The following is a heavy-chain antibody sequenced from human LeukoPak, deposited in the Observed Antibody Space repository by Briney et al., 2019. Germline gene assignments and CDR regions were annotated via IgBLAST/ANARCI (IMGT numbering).Heavy chain of an antibody. CDR3: VKETVDSSGYYNWFDP. CDR1: GFTFSSYA. Sequence: GGSLGLSCSASGFTFSSYAMHWVRQAPGKGLEYVSAISSNGGSTYYADSVKGRFTISRDNSKNTLYLQMSSLRAEDTAVYYCVKETVDSSGYYNWFDPWGQGTLVTVSS. D-gene: IGHD3-22*01. CDR2: ISSNGGST. V-gene: IGHV3-64D*06. J-gene: IGHJ5*02.